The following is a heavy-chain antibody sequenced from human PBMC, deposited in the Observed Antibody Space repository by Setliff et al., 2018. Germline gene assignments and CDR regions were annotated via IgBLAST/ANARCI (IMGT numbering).Heavy chain of an antibody. CDR3: AKSVGSGYRDAFDI. Sequence: GGSLRLSCAASGLTFSSFAMSWVRQAPGKGLEWVSAISGSGCSTYYADSVKGRFTISRANSKNTLYLQMNSLRAEDTAVYHCAKSVGSGYRDAFDIWGRGTMVTVSS. CDR1: GLTFSSFA. CDR2: ISGSGCST. J-gene: IGHJ3*02. V-gene: IGHV3-23*01. D-gene: IGHD3-22*01.